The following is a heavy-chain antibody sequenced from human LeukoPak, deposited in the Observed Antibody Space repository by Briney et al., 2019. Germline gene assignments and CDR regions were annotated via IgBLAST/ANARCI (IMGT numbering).Heavy chain of an antibody. D-gene: IGHD5-24*01. CDR2: IIPIFGTA. Sequence: ASVKVSCKASGGTFSSYAISWVRQAPGQGLEWMGGIIPIFGTANYAQKFQGRVTITADESTSTAYMELSSLRSEDTAVYYCARDNAVEMATSPRHVAGMGVWGQGTTVTVSS. CDR1: GGTFSSYA. V-gene: IGHV1-69*13. J-gene: IGHJ6*02. CDR3: ARDNAVEMATSPRHVAGMGV.